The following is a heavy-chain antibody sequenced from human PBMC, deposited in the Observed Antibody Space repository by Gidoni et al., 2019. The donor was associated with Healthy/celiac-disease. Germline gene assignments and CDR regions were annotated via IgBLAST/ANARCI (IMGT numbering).Heavy chain of an antibody. CDR2: LNHSGST. CDR3: ARGGVGARPYYFDY. CDR1: GGSFSGYY. D-gene: IGHD1-26*01. Sequence: QVQLQQWGAGLLKPPETLSLTCAVYGGSFSGYYWSWIRQPPGKGLEWIGELNHSGSTNYNPSLKSRVTISVDTSKNQFSLKLSSVTAADTAVYYCARGGVGARPYYFDYWGQGTLVTVSS. V-gene: IGHV4-34*01. J-gene: IGHJ4*02.